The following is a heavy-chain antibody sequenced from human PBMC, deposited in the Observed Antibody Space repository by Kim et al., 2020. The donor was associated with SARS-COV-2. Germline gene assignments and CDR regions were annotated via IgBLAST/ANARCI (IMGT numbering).Heavy chain of an antibody. V-gene: IGHV3-21*01. D-gene: IGHD6-6*01. CDR2: ISSSSSYI. CDR1: GFTFSSYS. J-gene: IGHJ4*02. CDR3: ARDIAAFNPRFDY. Sequence: GGSLRLSCAASGFTFSSYSMNWVRQAPGKGLEWVSSISSSSSYIYYADSVKGRFTISRDNAKNSLYLQMNSLRAEDTAVYYCARDIAAFNPRFDYWGQGTLVTVSS.